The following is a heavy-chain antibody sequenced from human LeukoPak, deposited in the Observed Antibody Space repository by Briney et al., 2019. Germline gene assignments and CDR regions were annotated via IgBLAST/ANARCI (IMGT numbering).Heavy chain of an antibody. J-gene: IGHJ4*02. V-gene: IGHV3-7*01. CDR1: GFTFSTHW. CDR2: IKEDGRQK. D-gene: IGHD3-3*01. CDR3: ASGFLDDFWSGHF. Sequence: PGGSLRLSCEASGFTFSTHWMSWVRQAPGKGLEWVANIKEDGRQKYYVDSVKGRFTISRDNARKSLYLQMNSLRAEDTAVYYCASGFLDDFWSGHFWGQGTPVTVSS.